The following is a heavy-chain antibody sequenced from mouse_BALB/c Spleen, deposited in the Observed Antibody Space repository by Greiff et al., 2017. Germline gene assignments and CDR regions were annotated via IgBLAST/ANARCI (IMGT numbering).Heavy chain of an antibody. J-gene: IGHJ3*01. CDR1: GYAFSSSW. CDR2: IYPGDGDT. CDR3: AREGYYGSSQAWFAY. Sequence: QVQLKESGPELVKPGASVKISCKASGYAFSSSWMNWVKQRPGQGLEWIGRIYPGDGDTNYNGKFKGKATLTADKSSSTAYMQLSSLTSVDSAVYFCAREGYYGSSQAWFAYWGQGTLVTVSA. V-gene: IGHV1-82*01. D-gene: IGHD1-1*01.